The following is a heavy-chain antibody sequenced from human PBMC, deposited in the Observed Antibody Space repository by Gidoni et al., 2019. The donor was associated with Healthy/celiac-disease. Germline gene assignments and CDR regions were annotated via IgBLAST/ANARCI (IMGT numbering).Heavy chain of an antibody. Sequence: EVQLVESGGGLVKPGGSLRLSCAASGFTCRNAWMSWVRQAPGKGLEWVGRIKSKTDGGTTDYAAPVKGRFTISRDDSKNTLYLQMNSLKTEDTAVYYCTTITFLYYGSGSYFNYYGMDVWGQGTTVTVSS. D-gene: IGHD3-10*01. V-gene: IGHV3-15*01. CDR2: IKSKTDGGTT. J-gene: IGHJ6*02. CDR1: GFTCRNAW. CDR3: TTITFLYYGSGSYFNYYGMDV.